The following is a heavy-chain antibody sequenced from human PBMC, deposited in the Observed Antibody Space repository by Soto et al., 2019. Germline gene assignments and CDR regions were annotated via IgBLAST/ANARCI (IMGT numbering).Heavy chain of an antibody. D-gene: IGHD2-15*01. CDR1: GFTFSGHT. CDR2: ISGSGGSP. CDR3: AKARCTSNTCYVPDH. Sequence: EVQLLESGGGLVQPGGSLRLSCAASGFTFSGHTMRWVRQAPGKGLEWVSAISGSGGSPSYADSVQGRFTISRDNPKNTLYLQMSSRRVEDTAIYYCAKARCTSNTCYVPDHWGQGTLVTVSS. V-gene: IGHV3-23*01. J-gene: IGHJ5*02.